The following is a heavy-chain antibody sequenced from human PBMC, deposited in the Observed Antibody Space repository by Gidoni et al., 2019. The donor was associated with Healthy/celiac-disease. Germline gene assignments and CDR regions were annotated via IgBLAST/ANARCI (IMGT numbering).Heavy chain of an antibody. Sequence: QVQLVQSGAEVKKPGSSVKVSCKASGGPFSSYTISWVRQAPGQGLEWMGRIIPILGIANYAQKFQGRVTITADKSTSTAYMELSSLRSEDTAVYYCARDQGIAVAGTDYWGQGTLVTVSS. CDR2: IIPILGIA. CDR1: GGPFSSYT. J-gene: IGHJ4*02. V-gene: IGHV1-69*08. CDR3: ARDQGIAVAGTDY. D-gene: IGHD6-19*01.